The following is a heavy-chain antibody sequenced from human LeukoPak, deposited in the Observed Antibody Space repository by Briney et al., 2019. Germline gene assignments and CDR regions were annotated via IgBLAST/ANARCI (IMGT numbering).Heavy chain of an antibody. D-gene: IGHD3-10*01. CDR1: GYTFAGYD. V-gene: IGHV1-8*01. Sequence: ASVKVSCKASGYTFAGYDINWVRQATGQGLEWMGWMNPNSGNANSAQKFQGRITMTRDTSIDTAYMELSSLRSEDTAVYYCARGPILVRGVILADSVGGMDVWGQGTTVTVSS. CDR2: MNPNSGNA. CDR3: ARGPILVRGVILADSVGGMDV. J-gene: IGHJ6*02.